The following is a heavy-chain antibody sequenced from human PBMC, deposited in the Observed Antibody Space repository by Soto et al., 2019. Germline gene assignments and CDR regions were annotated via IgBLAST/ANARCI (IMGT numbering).Heavy chain of an antibody. V-gene: IGHV1-3*01. D-gene: IGHD3-16*01. CDR3: ARGGLALMDV. CDR1: GYTFTSYA. J-gene: IGHJ6*02. Sequence: QVQLVQSGAEVKKPGASVKVSCKASGYTFTSYAMHWVRQAPGQRLEWMGWINAGNGNTKYSQKFQGRVTITRDTAASTAYMALSTLRSEDTAVYFCARGGLALMDVWGQGTTVTVSS. CDR2: INAGNGNT.